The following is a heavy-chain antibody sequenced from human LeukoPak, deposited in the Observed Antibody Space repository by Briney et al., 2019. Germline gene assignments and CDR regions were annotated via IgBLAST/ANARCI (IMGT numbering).Heavy chain of an antibody. J-gene: IGHJ4*02. D-gene: IGHD1-26*01. CDR2: INHSGST. V-gene: IGHV4-34*01. CDR3: ARRRGARGPFDY. CDR1: GGAFSGYY. Sequence: SETLSLTCAVYGGAFSGYYWSWIRQPPGKGLEWIGEINHSGSTNYNPSLKSRVTISVDTSKNQFSLKLSSVTAADTAVYYCARRRGARGPFDYWGQGTLVTVSS.